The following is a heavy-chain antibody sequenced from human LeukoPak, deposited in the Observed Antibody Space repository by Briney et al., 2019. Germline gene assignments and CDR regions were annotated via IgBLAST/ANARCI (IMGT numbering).Heavy chain of an antibody. CDR1: GFTFSSYS. V-gene: IGHV3-48*04. D-gene: IGHD3-10*01. CDR3: ATDPYGSGSYYFLTDY. Sequence: GGSLRLSCAASGFTFSSYSMNWVRQAPGKGLEWVSYISSSSSTIYYADSVKGRFTISRDNAKNSLYLQMNSLRAEDTAVYYCATDPYGSGSYYFLTDYWGQGTLVTVSS. J-gene: IGHJ4*02. CDR2: ISSSSSTI.